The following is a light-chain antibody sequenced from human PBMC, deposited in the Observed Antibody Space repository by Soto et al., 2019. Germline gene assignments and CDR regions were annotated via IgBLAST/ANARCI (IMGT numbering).Light chain of an antibody. CDR1: QTTTTW. V-gene: IGKV1-5*01. CDR2: DAS. CDR3: QQYISYQYT. Sequence: DIQMTQFPSTLSASVEDRVTITCRASQTTTTWLAWYQQKPGTAPKLLIYDASSLEGGVPSRFSASRSGTEFTLTISSLQPHDLATYYCQQYISYQYTFGQGTKVEIK. J-gene: IGKJ2*01.